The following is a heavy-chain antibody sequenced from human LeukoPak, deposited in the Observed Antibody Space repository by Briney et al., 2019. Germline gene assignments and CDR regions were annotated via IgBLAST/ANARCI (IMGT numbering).Heavy chain of an antibody. CDR3: ARGITIFGVPGHYYYYYMDV. V-gene: IGHV4-59*11. CDR1: GGSISSHY. D-gene: IGHD3-3*01. J-gene: IGHJ6*03. CDR2: IYYSGST. Sequence: SETLSLTCTASGGSISSHYWSWIRQPPGKGLEWIGYIYYSGSTNYNPSLKSRVTISVDTSKNQFSLKLSSVTAADTAVYYCARGITIFGVPGHYYYYYMDVWGKGTTVTVSS.